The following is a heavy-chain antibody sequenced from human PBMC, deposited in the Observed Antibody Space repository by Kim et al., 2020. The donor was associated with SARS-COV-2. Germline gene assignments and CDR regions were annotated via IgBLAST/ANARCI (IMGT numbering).Heavy chain of an antibody. J-gene: IGHJ4*02. D-gene: IGHD3-22*01. CDR3: AKEVYYYDSSGYYYDY. V-gene: IGHV3-23*01. Sequence: SVNGRFTISRDNSKNTLYLQMNSLRAEDTAVYYCAKEVYYYDSSGYYYDYWGQGTLVTVSS.